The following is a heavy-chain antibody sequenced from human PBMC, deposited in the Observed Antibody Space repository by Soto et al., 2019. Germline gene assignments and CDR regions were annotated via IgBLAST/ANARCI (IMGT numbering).Heavy chain of an antibody. V-gene: IGHV1-3*01. CDR2: INAGNGNT. Sequence: GASVKVSCKASGYTFTSYAMHWVRQAPGQRLEWMGWINAGNGNTKYSQKFQGRVTMTTDTSTSTAYMELRSLRSDDTAVYYCARGRGQQLVRYFDYWGQGTLVTVSS. D-gene: IGHD6-13*01. CDR3: ARGRGQQLVRYFDY. CDR1: GYTFTSYA. J-gene: IGHJ4*02.